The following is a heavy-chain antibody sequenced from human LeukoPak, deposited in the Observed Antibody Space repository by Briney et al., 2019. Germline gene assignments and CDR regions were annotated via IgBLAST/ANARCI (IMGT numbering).Heavy chain of an antibody. J-gene: IGHJ5*02. Sequence: PSETLSLTCTVSGGSISSSSYYWGWIRHPPGKGLEWIGSIYYSGSTYYNPSLKSRVTISVDTSKNQFSLKLSSVTAADTAVYYCARDRKYCSGGSCRPDTWFAPWGQGTLVTVYS. CDR3: ARDRKYCSGGSCRPDTWFAP. CDR2: IYYSGST. V-gene: IGHV4-39*07. D-gene: IGHD2-15*01. CDR1: GGSISSSSYY.